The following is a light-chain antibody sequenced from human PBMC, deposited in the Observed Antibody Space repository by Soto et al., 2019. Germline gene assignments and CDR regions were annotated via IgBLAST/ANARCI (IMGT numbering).Light chain of an antibody. V-gene: IGKV3-20*01. CDR1: QSVSSSY. J-gene: IGKJ4*01. CDR3: QQYGSSPLT. Sequence: EIVLTQSPGTLSLSPVERATLSCRASQSVSSSYLAWYQQKPGQAPRLLIYGASSRATGIPDRFSGSGSGTDFPLTISRLEPEDFAVYYCQQYGSSPLTFGGGTKV. CDR2: GAS.